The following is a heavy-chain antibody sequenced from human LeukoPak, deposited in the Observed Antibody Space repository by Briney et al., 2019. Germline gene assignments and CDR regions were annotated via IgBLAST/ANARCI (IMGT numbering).Heavy chain of an antibody. V-gene: IGHV4-59*01. Sequence: PSETLSLTCTVSGGSISSYYWSWIRQPPGKGLEWIGYIYYSGSTNYNPSLKSRVTISVDTSKDQFSLKLSSVTAADTAVYYCAGYSGSYPLFDYWGQGTLVTVSS. J-gene: IGHJ4*02. CDR2: IYYSGST. CDR3: AGYSGSYPLFDY. CDR1: GGSISSYY. D-gene: IGHD1-26*01.